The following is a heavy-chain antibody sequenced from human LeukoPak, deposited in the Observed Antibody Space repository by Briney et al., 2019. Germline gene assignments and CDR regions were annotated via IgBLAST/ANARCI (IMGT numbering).Heavy chain of an antibody. CDR2: IKEDGSEK. Sequence: GGSLRLSYAASGLTFSSHWMHWVRQAPGKGREGVANIKEDGSEKWYADSVKGRFTISRDNAKNSLYLQMNSLRAEDTAVYYCARGHCSGGSCYSSLYAYWGQGTLVTVSS. CDR1: GLTFSSHW. D-gene: IGHD2-15*01. J-gene: IGHJ4*02. V-gene: IGHV3-7*01. CDR3: ARGHCSGGSCYSSLYAY.